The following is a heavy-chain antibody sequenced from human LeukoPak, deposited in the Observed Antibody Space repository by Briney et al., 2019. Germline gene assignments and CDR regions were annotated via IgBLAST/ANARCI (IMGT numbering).Heavy chain of an antibody. J-gene: IGHJ4*02. CDR1: GSTFSSYG. V-gene: IGHV3-23*01. Sequence: GGSLRLSCAASGSTFSSYGMSWVRQAPGKGLEWVSAISGSGGSSTYYADSVKGRFTISRDNSKNTLYLQMNSLRAEDTAVYYCANSAAVGTFYWGQGTLVTVSS. CDR3: ANSAAVGTFY. CDR2: ISGSGGSST. D-gene: IGHD6-13*01.